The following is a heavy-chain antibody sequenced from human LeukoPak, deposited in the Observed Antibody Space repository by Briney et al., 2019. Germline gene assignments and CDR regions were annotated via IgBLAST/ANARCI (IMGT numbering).Heavy chain of an antibody. D-gene: IGHD2-2*02. CDR2: NYPDDSDT. Sequence: GESLEICCKGSGYRFSSYWIGWVRQMPGKGLEWMGINYPDDSDTRYSPSFQGQVTISADKSISTAYLQWSSLKASDTAMYYCAIGGDSTTSCYRCFNYWGQGTLVTVSS. V-gene: IGHV5-51*01. CDR3: AIGGDSTTSCYRCFNY. CDR1: GYRFSSYW. J-gene: IGHJ4*02.